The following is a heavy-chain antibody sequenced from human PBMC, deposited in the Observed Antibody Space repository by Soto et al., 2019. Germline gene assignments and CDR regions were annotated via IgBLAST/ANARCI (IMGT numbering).Heavy chain of an antibody. CDR2: ISSSSSTI. V-gene: IGHV3-48*01. Sequence: EVQLVESGGGLVQPGGSLRLSCAASGFTFSSYSMNWVRQAPGKGLEWVSYISSSSSTIYYADSVKGRFTISRDNAKNSLYLQMNSLRAEETAVYYCARERGSHDYWGQGTLVTVSS. CDR1: GFTFSSYS. CDR3: ARERGSHDY. D-gene: IGHD3-16*01. J-gene: IGHJ4*02.